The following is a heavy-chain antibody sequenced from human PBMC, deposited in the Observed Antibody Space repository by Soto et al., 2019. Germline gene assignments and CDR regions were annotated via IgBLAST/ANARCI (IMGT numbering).Heavy chain of an antibody. Sequence: SETLSLTCTVSGGSISSGDYYWSWIRQPPGKGLEWIGYTYYSGSTYYNPSLKNRVTISGDTSKNQFSLKLSSVTAADTALYYCARAKGLLTVTTSWFDPWGQGTLVTVSS. J-gene: IGHJ5*02. V-gene: IGHV4-30-4*01. CDR3: ARAKGLLTVTTSWFDP. CDR1: GGSISSGDYY. CDR2: TYYSGST. D-gene: IGHD4-17*01.